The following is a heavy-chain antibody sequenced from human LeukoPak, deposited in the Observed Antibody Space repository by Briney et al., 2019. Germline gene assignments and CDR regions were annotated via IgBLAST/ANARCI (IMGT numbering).Heavy chain of an antibody. Sequence: GGSLRLSCAASGFTFSSYAMHWVRQAPGKGLEWVAVISYDGSNKYYADSVKGRFTISRDNSKNTLYLQMNSLRAEDTAVYYCARDDYDSNGYYDYWGQGTLVTVSS. CDR1: GFTFSSYA. J-gene: IGHJ4*02. D-gene: IGHD3-22*01. CDR2: ISYDGSNK. V-gene: IGHV3-30-3*01. CDR3: ARDDYDSNGYYDY.